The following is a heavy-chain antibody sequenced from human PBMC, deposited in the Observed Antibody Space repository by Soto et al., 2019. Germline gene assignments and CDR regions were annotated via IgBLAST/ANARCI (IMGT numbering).Heavy chain of an antibody. CDR1: GGSFSGYY. V-gene: IGHV4-34*01. CDR3: ARDRDYIWGSYRSYRFDI. D-gene: IGHD3-16*02. Sequence: SETLSLACAVYGGSFSGYYWSWIRQPPGKGLEWIGEINHSGSTNYNPSLKSRVTISVDTSKNQFSLKLSSVTAADTAVYYCARDRDYIWGSYRSYRFDIWGQGTMVTVSS. CDR2: INHSGST. J-gene: IGHJ3*02.